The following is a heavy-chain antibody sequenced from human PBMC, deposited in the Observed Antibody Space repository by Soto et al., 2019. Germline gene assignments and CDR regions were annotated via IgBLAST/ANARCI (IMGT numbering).Heavy chain of an antibody. CDR3: VRAAGYSGNDYVYYYGMDV. D-gene: IGHD5-12*01. V-gene: IGHV3-33*01. Sequence: QVQLVESGGGVVQPGRSLRLSCAASGFTFRNYGMHWVRQAPAKGLEWVALVWYDGGNKNYVDYVKGRFTISRDNSKNTLYRQMNSLRDEDTTVYYCVRAAGYSGNDYVYYYGMDVWGQGTTVTVSS. CDR1: GFTFRNYG. CDR2: VWYDGGNK. J-gene: IGHJ6*02.